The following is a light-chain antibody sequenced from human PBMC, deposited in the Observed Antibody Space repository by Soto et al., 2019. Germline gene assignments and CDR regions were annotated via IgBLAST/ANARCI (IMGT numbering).Light chain of an antibody. CDR1: TSDVGGYNY. CDR3: LSKTSSISYV. Sequence: QSVLTQPASVSGSPGQSITISCTGTTSDVGGYNYVPWYQQHPGKVPKLLIHEVSDRPSGVSNRFSGSKSGNTASLTIPGLQAEDEADYYCLSKTSSISYVFGTGTKVTVL. CDR2: EVS. V-gene: IGLV2-14*01. J-gene: IGLJ1*01.